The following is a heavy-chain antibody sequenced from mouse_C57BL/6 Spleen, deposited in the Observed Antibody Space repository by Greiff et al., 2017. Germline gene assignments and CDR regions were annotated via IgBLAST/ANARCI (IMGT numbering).Heavy chain of an antibody. J-gene: IGHJ3*01. CDR2: IRNKANNHAT. Sequence: LQQSGGGLVQPGGSMQLSCAASGFTFSDAWMDWFRQSPEKGLEWVAEIRNKANNHATYYAESVKGQFTITRDDSKSSVYLQMNSLSAEDTGIYYCTVSTMVTAGAYWGQGTLVTVSA. V-gene: IGHV6-6*01. CDR3: TVSTMVTAGAY. D-gene: IGHD2-2*01. CDR1: GFTFSDAW.